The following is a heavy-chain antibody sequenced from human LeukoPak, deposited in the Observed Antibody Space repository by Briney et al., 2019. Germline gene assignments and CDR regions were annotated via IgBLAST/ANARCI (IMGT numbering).Heavy chain of an antibody. CDR2: IYHSGST. CDR3: SRAGDAFCGSTNCYGGGDY. J-gene: IGHJ4*02. Sequence: PSETLSLTCTVSGYSISSGYYWGWIRQPPGKGLEWIGSIYHSGSTYYNPSLKSRVTISVDTSKNQFSLKLSSVTAADPAVYYCSRAGDAFCGSTNCYGGGDYWGQGTLVTVSS. V-gene: IGHV4-38-2*02. CDR1: GYSISSGYY. D-gene: IGHD2-2*01.